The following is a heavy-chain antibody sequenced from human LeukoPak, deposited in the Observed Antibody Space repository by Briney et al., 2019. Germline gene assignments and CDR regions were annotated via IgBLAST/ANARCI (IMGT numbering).Heavy chain of an antibody. CDR1: GGSFSGYY. V-gene: IGHV4-34*01. CDR3: ARQGPIVGARGRAFDI. Sequence: SETLSLTCAVYGGSFSGYYWSWIRQPPGKGLEWIGEINHSGSTNYNPSLKSRVTISVDTSKNQFSLKLSSVTAADTAVYYCARQGPIVGARGRAFDIWGQGTMVTVSS. CDR2: INHSGST. D-gene: IGHD1-26*01. J-gene: IGHJ3*02.